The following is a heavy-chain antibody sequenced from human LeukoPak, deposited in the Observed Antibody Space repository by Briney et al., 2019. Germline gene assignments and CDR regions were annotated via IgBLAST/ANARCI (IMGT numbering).Heavy chain of an antibody. J-gene: IGHJ4*02. Sequence: ASVKVSCKASGYTVTNYDLNWVRQATGQGLEWMGIINPSGGSTSFAQKFQGRVTMTKDTSTSTVYMEVNSLRSEDTAVYYCARGGGSSWYETGKFDYWGQGTLVTVSS. V-gene: IGHV1-46*01. D-gene: IGHD6-13*01. CDR2: INPSGGST. CDR3: ARGGGSSWYETGKFDY. CDR1: GYTVTNYD.